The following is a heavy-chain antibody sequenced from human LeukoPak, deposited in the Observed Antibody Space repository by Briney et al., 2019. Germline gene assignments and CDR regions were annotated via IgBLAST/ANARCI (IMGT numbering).Heavy chain of an antibody. V-gene: IGHV4-59*01. CDR2: VCYNGTT. CDR1: GDSISSYF. Sequence: SETLSLTCSVSGDSISSYFWAWIRQPPGKGLEWIGYVCYNGTTNYNPSLRNRVAISIDTSKNQFSLKLNSATATDTAVYYCATSGGFNSPRHYWGQGTLVTVSS. D-gene: IGHD3-16*01. CDR3: ATSGGFNSPRHY. J-gene: IGHJ4*02.